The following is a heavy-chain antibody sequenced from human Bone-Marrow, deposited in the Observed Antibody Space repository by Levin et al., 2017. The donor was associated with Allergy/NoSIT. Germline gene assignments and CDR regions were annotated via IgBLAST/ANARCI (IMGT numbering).Heavy chain of an antibody. D-gene: IGHD2-15*01. CDR1: GGSISSGDYY. V-gene: IGHV4-30-4*01. Sequence: SETLSLTCTVSGGSISSGDYYWSWIRQPPGKGLEWIGYIYYSGSTYYNPSLKSRVTISVDTSKNQFSLKLSSVTAADTAVYYCARAVPLSDCSGGSCYSACGEFDPWGQGTLVTVSS. CDR2: IYYSGST. CDR3: ARAVPLSDCSGGSCYSACGEFDP. J-gene: IGHJ5*02.